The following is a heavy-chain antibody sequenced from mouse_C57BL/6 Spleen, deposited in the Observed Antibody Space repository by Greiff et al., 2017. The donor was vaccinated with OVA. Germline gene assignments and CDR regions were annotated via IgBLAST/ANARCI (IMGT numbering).Heavy chain of an antibody. CDR1: GFTFSSYA. CDR2: ISSGGDYI. J-gene: IGHJ2*01. CDR3: TRDLSSGYVRYFDY. V-gene: IGHV5-9-1*02. D-gene: IGHD3-2*02. Sequence: EVHLVESGEGLVKPGGSLKLSCAASGFTFSSYAMSWVRQTPEKRLEWVAYISSGGDYIYYADTVKGRFTISRDNARNTLYLQMSSLKSEDTAMYYCTRDLSSGYVRYFDYWGQGTTLTVSS.